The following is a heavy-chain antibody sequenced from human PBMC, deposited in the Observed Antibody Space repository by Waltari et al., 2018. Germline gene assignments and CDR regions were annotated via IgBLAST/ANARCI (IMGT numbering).Heavy chain of an antibody. CDR2: IDYSGST. Sequence: QLQLQESGPGLVKPSETLSLTCTVSGDSISSSSYYWCWIRQPPGKGLEWIGSIDYSGSTYYNPSRKSRVTISVDTSKNKFSLKVGSVTAADTAVYYCARQISGSGSYFLRRFDYWGQGTLVIVSS. CDR3: ARQISGSGSYFLRRFDY. V-gene: IGHV4-39*01. D-gene: IGHD1-26*01. CDR1: GDSISSSSYY. J-gene: IGHJ4*02.